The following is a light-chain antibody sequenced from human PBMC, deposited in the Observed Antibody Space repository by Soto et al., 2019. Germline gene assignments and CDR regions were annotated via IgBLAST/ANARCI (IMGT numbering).Light chain of an antibody. J-gene: IGKJ4*01. CDR3: QNYDNAPLT. CDR1: QDISTY. CDR2: AAY. Sequence: DIKMTQAPSSLSASVGDRVTITCRARQDISTYLAWYQQKPGKVPKLLISAAYTLQSGVPPRFSGSGSGTDFTLTISSLQPEDVATYYCQNYDNAPLTFGGGTKVEIK. V-gene: IGKV1-27*01.